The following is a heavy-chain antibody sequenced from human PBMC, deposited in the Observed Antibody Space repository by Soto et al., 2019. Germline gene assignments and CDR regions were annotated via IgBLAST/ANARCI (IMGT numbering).Heavy chain of an antibody. V-gene: IGHV1-69*13. J-gene: IGHJ6*02. CDR1: GGTFSSYA. CDR3: ARVPTLVWTGPNYYGMDV. Sequence: GASVKVSCKASGGTFSSYAISWVRQAPGQGLEWMGGIIPIFGTANYAQKFQGRVTITADESTSTAYMELSSLRSEDTAVYYCARVPTLVWTGPNYYGMDVWGQGTTVTVSS. CDR2: IIPIFGTA. D-gene: IGHD3-9*01.